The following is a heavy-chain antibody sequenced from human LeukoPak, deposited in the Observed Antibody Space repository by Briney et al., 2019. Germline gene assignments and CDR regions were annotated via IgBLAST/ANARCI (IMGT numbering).Heavy chain of an antibody. D-gene: IGHD6-19*01. CDR2: IYYSGNT. CDR3: ARNQAVAANRGAFDI. J-gene: IGHJ3*02. Sequence: SETLSLTCAVSGYPISSNNWWAWLRQPPGKGLEWIGYIYYSGNTYYNPYNPSLTSRVTMSVDTSKNQFSLKLDSVTEIDTAMYYCARNQAVAANRGAFDIWGQGTMVTVSS. CDR1: GYPISSNNW. V-gene: IGHV4-28*01.